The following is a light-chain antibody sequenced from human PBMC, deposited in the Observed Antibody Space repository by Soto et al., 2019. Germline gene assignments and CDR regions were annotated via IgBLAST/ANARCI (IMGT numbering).Light chain of an antibody. J-gene: IGLJ2*01. Sequence: QSVLTQPPSVSAAPGQKVTISCSGGSSNIGDNYVSWYQQFPGTAPKLLIYDNDKRPSGIPGRFSGSKSGTSATLGITGLQTGDEADYYCGTWDNSLSVVFGGGTKLTVL. CDR1: SSNIGDNY. CDR3: GTWDNSLSVV. V-gene: IGLV1-51*01. CDR2: DND.